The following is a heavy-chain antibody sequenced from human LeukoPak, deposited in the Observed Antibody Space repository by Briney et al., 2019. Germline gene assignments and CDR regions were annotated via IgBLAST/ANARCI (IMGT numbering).Heavy chain of an antibody. CDR3: ARGSYDYGDFVAAFDI. CDR2: MNPNSGNT. J-gene: IGHJ3*02. D-gene: IGHD4-17*01. V-gene: IGHV1-8*03. CDR1: GYTFTSYD. Sequence: ASVKVSCKASGYTFTSYDINWVRQATGQGLEWMGWMNPNSGNTGYAQKFQGRVTIPRNTSISTAYMELSSLRSEDTAVYYCARGSYDYGDFVAAFDIWGQGTMVTVSS.